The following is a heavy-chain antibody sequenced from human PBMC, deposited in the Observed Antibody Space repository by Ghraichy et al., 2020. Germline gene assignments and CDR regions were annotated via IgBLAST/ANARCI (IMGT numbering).Heavy chain of an antibody. Sequence: ASVKVSCKASGYTFTGYYVHWVRQAPGQGLEWMGWNNLNSGGTNYAQKFQGRVTMTRDTSISTVYMELSRLRSDDTAVYYCARGRSGWGGPDYWGQGTLVTVSS. CDR1: GYTFTGYY. D-gene: IGHD6-19*01. J-gene: IGHJ4*02. V-gene: IGHV1-2*02. CDR3: ARGRSGWGGPDY. CDR2: NNLNSGGT.